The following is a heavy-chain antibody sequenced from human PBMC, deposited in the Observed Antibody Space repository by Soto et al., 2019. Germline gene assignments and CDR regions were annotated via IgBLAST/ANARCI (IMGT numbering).Heavy chain of an antibody. CDR2: ISDSGGST. CDR3: AKGRSYYYYYGVDV. CDR1: GFTFSSCA. V-gene: IGHV3-23*01. Sequence: XXSLRLSFAASGFTFSSCAMCWVLQAPGKGLEWVSDISDSGGSTYYADSVKGRFTISRDNSKSTLYLQMNSLRAEDTALYYCAKGRSYYYYYGVDVWGQGTTVTVSS. J-gene: IGHJ6*02.